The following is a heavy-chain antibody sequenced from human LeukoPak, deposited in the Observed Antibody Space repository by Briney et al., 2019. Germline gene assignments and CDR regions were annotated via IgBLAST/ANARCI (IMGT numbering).Heavy chain of an antibody. V-gene: IGHV3-21*04. CDR2: ISSSSSYI. CDR1: GFTFSSYS. Sequence: PGGSLRLSCAASGFTFSSYSMNWVRQAPGKGLEWVSSISSSSSYIYYADSVKGRFTIARDNSKNTLYLQMNSLRAEETAVYYCAKHIVGAGRRLGMDVWGKGTTVTVSS. D-gene: IGHD6-6*01. CDR3: AKHIVGAGRRLGMDV. J-gene: IGHJ6*04.